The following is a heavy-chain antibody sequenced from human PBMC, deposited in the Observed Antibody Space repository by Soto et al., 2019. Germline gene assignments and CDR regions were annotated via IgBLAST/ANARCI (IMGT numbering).Heavy chain of an antibody. CDR2: VRYTGST. D-gene: IGHD4-17*01. CDR1: AGSVSGYY. J-gene: IGHJ4*02. CDR3: TRHDGNYRNVLDY. Sequence: QVQLQESGPGLVKPSETLSLTCTVSAGSVSGYYWSWIRQPPGKAPEWIGYVRYTGSTKYNPSLNHRVTISVDVSKNQFSLSLSSVTAVDTAVCYCTRHDGNYRNVLDYWGQGALVTVSS. V-gene: IGHV4-59*08.